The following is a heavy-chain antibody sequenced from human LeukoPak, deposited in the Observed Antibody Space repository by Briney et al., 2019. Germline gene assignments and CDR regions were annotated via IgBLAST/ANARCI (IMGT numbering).Heavy chain of an antibody. V-gene: IGHV3-74*01. CDR1: GFTLSAYW. D-gene: IGHD5-12*01. CDR2: IEGDGNRI. CDR3: TRDWRNLGYDY. J-gene: IGHJ4*02. Sequence: PGGSLRLSCAASGFTLSAYWMHWVRRAPGKGLMWVSRIEGDGNRITYADSVKGRFTISRDNAKNTLYLQMNSLRAEDTAVYYCTRDWRNLGYDYWGQGTLVTVSS.